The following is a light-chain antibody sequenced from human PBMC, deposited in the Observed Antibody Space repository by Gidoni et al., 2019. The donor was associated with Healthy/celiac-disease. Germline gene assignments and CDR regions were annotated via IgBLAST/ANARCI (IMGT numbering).Light chain of an antibody. J-gene: IGKJ4*01. Sequence: AIQLTQSPSSLSASVGDRVTITFRASQGISSALAWYQQKPGKAPKLLIYDASSLESGVPSRFSGSGSGTDFTLTISSLQPEDFATYYCQQFNNYPSLTFGGXTKVEIK. V-gene: IGKV1D-13*01. CDR3: QQFNNYPSLT. CDR2: DAS. CDR1: QGISSA.